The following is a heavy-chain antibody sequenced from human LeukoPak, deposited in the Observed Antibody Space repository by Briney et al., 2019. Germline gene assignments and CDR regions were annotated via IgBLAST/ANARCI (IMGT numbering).Heavy chain of an antibody. CDR3: AGGGDSGGYYYPMFNY. CDR1: GGSISNYY. V-gene: IGHV4-59*01. J-gene: IGHJ4*02. Sequence: SETLSLTCTVSGGSISNYYWSWTRQPPGKGLEWIEYIYYTGSTNYNLSLKSRVTISVDTSKNQFSLKLSSLTAADTAVYYCAGGGDSGGYYYPMFNYWGQGTLVTVSS. CDR2: IYYTGST. D-gene: IGHD3-22*01.